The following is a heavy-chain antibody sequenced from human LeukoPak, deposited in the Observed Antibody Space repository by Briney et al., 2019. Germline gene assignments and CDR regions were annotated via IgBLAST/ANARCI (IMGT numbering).Heavy chain of an antibody. CDR2: IIPIFGTA. J-gene: IGHJ3*02. D-gene: IGHD6-19*01. V-gene: IGHV1-69*05. CDR1: GGTFSSYA. Sequence: ASVKVSCKASGGTFSSYAISWVRQAPGQGLEWMGGIIPIFGTANYAQKLQGRVTMTTDTSTSTAYMELRSLRSDDTAVYYCARTEQWLYDAFDIWGQGTMVTVSS. CDR3: ARTEQWLYDAFDI.